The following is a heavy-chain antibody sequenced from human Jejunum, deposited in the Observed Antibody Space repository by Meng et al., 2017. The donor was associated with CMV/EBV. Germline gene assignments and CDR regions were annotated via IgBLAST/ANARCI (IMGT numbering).Heavy chain of an antibody. CDR3: ARESGSYYWFDP. CDR1: AGPISGYY. CDR2: IYTSGST. D-gene: IGHD1-26*01. J-gene: IGHJ5*02. V-gene: IGHV4-4*07. Sequence: VQVQESGPGLVKSSETLSLTCFVSAGPISGYYWSWIRQPAGKGLEWIGRIYTSGSTHYNPSLKSRLTMSVDLAKNQISLKLSSVTAADTAVYYCARESGSYYWFDPWGQGTLVTVSS.